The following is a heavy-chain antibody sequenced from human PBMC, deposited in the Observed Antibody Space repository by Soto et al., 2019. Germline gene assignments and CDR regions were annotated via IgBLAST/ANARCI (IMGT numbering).Heavy chain of an antibody. V-gene: IGHV4-59*03. CDR1: GGSISSYY. CDR2: IYYSGST. Sequence: SETLSLTCTVSGGSISSYYGSWIRQPPGKGLEWIGYIYYSGSTNYNPSLKSRVTMTRDTSISTAYMELSRLRSDDTAVYYCAILGGNSRIPYDYWGQGTLVTVSS. J-gene: IGHJ4*02. CDR3: AILGGNSRIPYDY. D-gene: IGHD2-21*02.